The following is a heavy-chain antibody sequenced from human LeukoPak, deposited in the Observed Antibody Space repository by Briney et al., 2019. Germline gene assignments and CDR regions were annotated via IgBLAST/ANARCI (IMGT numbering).Heavy chain of an antibody. CDR1: GGTFSSYA. V-gene: IGHV1-69*04. CDR2: IIPILGIA. CDR3: ARDLRILTGYYTLDY. Sequence: GASVKVSCKASGGTFSSYAISWVRQAPGQGLEWMGRIIPILGIANYAQKFQGRVTITADKSTSTAYMELSSLRSEDTAVYYCARDLRILTGYYTLDYWGQGTLVTVSS. J-gene: IGHJ4*02. D-gene: IGHD3-9*01.